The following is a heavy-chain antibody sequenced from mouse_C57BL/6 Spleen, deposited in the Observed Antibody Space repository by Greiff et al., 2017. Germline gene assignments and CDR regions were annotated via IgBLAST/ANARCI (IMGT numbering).Heavy chain of an antibody. CDR1: GYAFSSSW. Sequence: QVQLKQSGPELVKPGASVKISCKASGYAFSSSWMNWVKQRPGKGLEWIGRLYPGDGDTNYNGKFKGKATLTADKSSSTAYMQLSSLTSEDSAVYFCAREGAGDAKDYWGQGTSVTVSS. J-gene: IGHJ4*01. D-gene: IGHD4-1*01. CDR3: AREGAGDAKDY. V-gene: IGHV1-82*01. CDR2: LYPGDGDT.